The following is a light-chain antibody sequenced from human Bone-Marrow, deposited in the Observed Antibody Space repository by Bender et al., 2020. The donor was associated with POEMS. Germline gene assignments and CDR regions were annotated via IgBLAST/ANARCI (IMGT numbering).Light chain of an antibody. V-gene: IGLV1-44*01. CDR3: AVWDDSLNGWV. CDR2: SSH. Sequence: QSVLTQPPSASGTPGQRVTISCSGGSSNIGAHAVNGYQHLPGTAPKLLIYSSHRRPSAIPDRFSGSRSGTSGSLAISGVQSEFEADYYCAVWDDSLNGWVFGGGTKLTVL. J-gene: IGLJ3*02. CDR1: SSNIGAHA.